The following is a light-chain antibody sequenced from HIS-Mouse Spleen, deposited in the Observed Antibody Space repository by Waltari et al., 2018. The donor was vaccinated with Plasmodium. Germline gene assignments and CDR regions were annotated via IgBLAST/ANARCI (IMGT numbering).Light chain of an antibody. V-gene: IGLV3-10*01. CDR2: KDS. CDR3: YSTDSSGNHRV. Sequence: SYELTQPPPVSVSPGQTARIPCPGDALPKKYAYWYQQKSGQAPVLVIYKDSKRPSGITERVAVSSSGTMATLTISGGQVEDEADYYCYSTDSSGNHRVFGGGTKLTVL. J-gene: IGLJ3*02. CDR1: ALPKKY.